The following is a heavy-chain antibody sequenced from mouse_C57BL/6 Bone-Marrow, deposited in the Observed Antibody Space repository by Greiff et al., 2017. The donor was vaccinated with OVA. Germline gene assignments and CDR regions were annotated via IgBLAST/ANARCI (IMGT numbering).Heavy chain of an antibody. CDR1: GFSLTSYG. J-gene: IGHJ3*01. V-gene: IGHV2-2*01. D-gene: IGHD1-1*01. CDR2: IWSGGST. CDR3: ARNGVLRSLFAY. Sequence: VKLVESGPGLVQPSQSLSITCTVSGFSLTSYGVHWVRQSPGKGLEWLGVIWSGGSTDYNAAFISRLSISKDNSKSQVFFKMNSLQADDTAIYYCARNGVLRSLFAYWGQGTLVTVSA.